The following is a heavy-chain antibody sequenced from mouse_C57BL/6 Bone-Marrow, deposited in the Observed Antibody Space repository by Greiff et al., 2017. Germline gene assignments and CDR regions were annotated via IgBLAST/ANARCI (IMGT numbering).Heavy chain of an antibody. CDR2: ISDGGSYT. Sequence: EVKVVESGGGLVKPGGSLKLSCAASGFTFSSYAMSWVRQTPEKRLEWVATISDGGSYTYYPDNVKGRFTISRDNAKNNLYLQMSHLKSEDTAMYYCARDYYDYERVWFAYWGQGTLVTVSA. CDR1: GFTFSSYA. D-gene: IGHD2-4*01. J-gene: IGHJ3*01. CDR3: ARDYYDYERVWFAY. V-gene: IGHV5-4*01.